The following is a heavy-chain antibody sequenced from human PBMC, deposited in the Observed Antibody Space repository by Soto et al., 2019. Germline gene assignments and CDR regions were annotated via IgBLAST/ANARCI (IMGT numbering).Heavy chain of an antibody. CDR1: GYSFTNFH. CDR2: IDPSGGIT. Sequence: QVQLSQFGAEVKKPGASVKVSCKASGYSFTNFHIHWVRQAPGQGLEWMGMIDPSGGITRDAQRLRGRITLTRDASTSTGYMEVRSLTSEDTAVYYCERDVIGHDNYETIGYYFDHWGQGTLVTVSS. CDR3: ERDVIGHDNYETIGYYFDH. D-gene: IGHD3-22*01. J-gene: IGHJ4*02. V-gene: IGHV1-46*01.